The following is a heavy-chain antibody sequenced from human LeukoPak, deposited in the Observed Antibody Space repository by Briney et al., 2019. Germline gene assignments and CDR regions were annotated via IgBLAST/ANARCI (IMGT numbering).Heavy chain of an antibody. V-gene: IGHV5-51*01. J-gene: IGHJ4*02. CDR2: VYPGDSGT. CDR1: GYSFTSYW. D-gene: IGHD2-15*01. CDR3: ARRYPVYCSGGSCYGAILNY. Sequence: GESLKISCKGSGYSFTSYWIGWVRQMPGKGLQWMVIVYPGDSGTRYSPSFQGQVTISADKSINTAYLQWSSLKASDTAMYYCARRYPVYCSGGSCYGAILNYWGQGTLVTVSS.